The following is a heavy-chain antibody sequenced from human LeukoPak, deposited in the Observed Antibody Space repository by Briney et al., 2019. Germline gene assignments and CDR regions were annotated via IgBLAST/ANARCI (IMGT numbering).Heavy chain of an antibody. CDR3: ARDLDYYGSGSVSFDGSFDP. Sequence: SVKVSCKASGGTFSSYAISWVRQAPGQGLKWMGRIIPIFGTANYAQKFQGRVTITTDESTSTAYMELSSLRSEDTAVYYCARDLDYYGSGSVSFDGSFDPWGQGTLVTVSS. J-gene: IGHJ5*02. D-gene: IGHD3-10*01. CDR2: IIPIFGTA. V-gene: IGHV1-69*05. CDR1: GGTFSSYA.